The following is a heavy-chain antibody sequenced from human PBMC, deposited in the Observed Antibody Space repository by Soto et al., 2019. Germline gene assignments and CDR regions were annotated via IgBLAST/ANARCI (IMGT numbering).Heavy chain of an antibody. Sequence: PGGSLRLSCVASGFTFSRHGLSWVRQAPGKGLEWVSTINPSGDSTFYADSVKGRFTISRDNSESTVYLQMNSLSVGDTAVYLCAKVDVSTAGSFDYWGQGALVTVSS. D-gene: IGHD6-13*01. CDR2: INPSGDST. J-gene: IGHJ4*02. CDR1: GFTFSRHG. V-gene: IGHV3-23*01. CDR3: AKVDVSTAGSFDY.